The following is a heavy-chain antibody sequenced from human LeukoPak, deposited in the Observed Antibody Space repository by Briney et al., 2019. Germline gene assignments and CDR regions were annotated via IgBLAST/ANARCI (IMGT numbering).Heavy chain of an antibody. Sequence: PGGSLRLSCAASGLTFRSYWMSWVRQAPGKGLEWVANIKQDGSEKYYVDSVKGRFTISRDNAKNSLYLQMSGLRAEDTAVYYCARGRGLDYWGQGTLVTVSS. CDR3: ARGRGLDY. CDR1: GLTFRSYW. J-gene: IGHJ4*02. V-gene: IGHV3-7*04. D-gene: IGHD3-16*01. CDR2: IKQDGSEK.